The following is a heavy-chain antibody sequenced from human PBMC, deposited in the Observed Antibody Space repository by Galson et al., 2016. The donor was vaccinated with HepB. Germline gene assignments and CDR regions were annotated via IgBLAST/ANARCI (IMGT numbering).Heavy chain of an antibody. Sequence: SVKVSCKASGYAFGTYGISWVRRTPGHGLEWIGWISNYNGRTKYAQKFQGRVSMATETSTNTASMDLRSLTFDDTAVYYCARTHANNALFSSQLDVWGQGSLVTVSS. CDR3: ARTHANNALFSSQLDV. CDR1: GYAFGTYG. V-gene: IGHV1-18*04. D-gene: IGHD1/OR15-1a*01. CDR2: ISNYNGRT. J-gene: IGHJ4*02.